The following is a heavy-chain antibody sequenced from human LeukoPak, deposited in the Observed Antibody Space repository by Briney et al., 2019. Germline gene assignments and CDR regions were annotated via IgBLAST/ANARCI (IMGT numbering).Heavy chain of an antibody. CDR1: GAAIRYYY. CDR2: VYYSGGT. V-gene: IGHV4-59*01. CDR3: ARGGGWTGARKDFDY. Sequence: PSETLCLTCTVPGAAIRYYYWSWIRQPPGKGLDWFGYVYYSGGTNYNPSLRSRVTISVDTSKNHFSLKLTSVTAADTAMYYCARGGGWTGARKDFDYWGQGTLVTVSS. D-gene: IGHD3/OR15-3a*01. J-gene: IGHJ4*02.